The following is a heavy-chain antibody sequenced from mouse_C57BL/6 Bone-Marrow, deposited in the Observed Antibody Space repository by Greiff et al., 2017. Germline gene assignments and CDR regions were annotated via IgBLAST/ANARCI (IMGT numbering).Heavy chain of an antibody. CDR3: ARGVYYGSSYGAWFAY. CDR2: INYDGSST. V-gene: IGHV5-16*01. CDR1: GFTFSDYY. D-gene: IGHD1-1*01. Sequence: VQLKESEGGLVQPGSSMKLSCTASGFTFSDYYMAWVRQVPEKGLEWVANINYDGSSTYYLDSLKSRFIISRDNAKNILYLQMSSLKSEDTATYYCARGVYYGSSYGAWFAYWGQGTLVTVSA. J-gene: IGHJ3*01.